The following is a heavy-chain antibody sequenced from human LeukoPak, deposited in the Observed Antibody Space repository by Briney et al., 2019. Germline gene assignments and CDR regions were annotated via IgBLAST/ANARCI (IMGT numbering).Heavy chain of an antibody. Sequence: ASVKVSCKASGYTFTSYYMHWVRQAPGQGLEWMGIINPSGGSTSSAQKFQGRVTMTTDTSTSTAYMELSSLRSEDTAVYYCARDRAGPPDAFDIWGQGTMVTVSS. J-gene: IGHJ3*02. V-gene: IGHV1-46*01. CDR2: INPSGGST. CDR3: ARDRAGPPDAFDI. CDR1: GYTFTSYY. D-gene: IGHD1-14*01.